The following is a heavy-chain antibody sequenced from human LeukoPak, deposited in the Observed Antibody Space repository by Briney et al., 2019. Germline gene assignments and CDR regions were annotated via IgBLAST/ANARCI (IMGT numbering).Heavy chain of an antibody. J-gene: IGHJ4*02. CDR3: ARHKNGLFDY. CDR2: IYYSGST. V-gene: IGHV4-61*05. CDR1: GDSISSSRHY. D-gene: IGHD1-1*01. Sequence: PSETLSLTCTVSGDSISSSRHYWGWIRQPPGKGLEWIGYIYYSGSTNYNPSPKSRVTISVDTSKNQFSLKLSSVTAADTAVYYCARHKNGLFDYWGQGTLVTVS.